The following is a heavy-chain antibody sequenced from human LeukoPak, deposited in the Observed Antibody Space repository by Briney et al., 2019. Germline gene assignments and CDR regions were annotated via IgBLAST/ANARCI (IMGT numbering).Heavy chain of an antibody. CDR1: GGSISNYD. D-gene: IGHD6-13*01. CDR2: VYNSGST. Sequence: SETLSLICSASGGSISNYDLNWIRQPPGKGLEWIGYVYNSGSTNYNHSLKRRGTISVDTSKKQFSLKLNTVTAADTAMYYCARDTSSWPRFDPWGQGTLVIVSS. V-gene: IGHV4-59*01. J-gene: IGHJ5*02. CDR3: ARDTSSWPRFDP.